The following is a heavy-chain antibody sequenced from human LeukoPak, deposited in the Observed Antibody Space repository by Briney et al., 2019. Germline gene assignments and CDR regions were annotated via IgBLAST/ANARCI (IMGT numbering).Heavy chain of an antibody. J-gene: IGHJ4*02. CDR1: GYTFTSYG. CDR3: ARDCDRSGYYCY. Sequence: ASVKVSCKASGYTFTSYGITWVRQAPGQGLEWMGWISGDNGNTYYAQKLQGRVTMTKDTSTSTAYMELRSLRSDDTAVYYCARDCDRSGYYCYWSQGTLVTVSS. CDR2: ISGDNGNT. D-gene: IGHD3-22*01. V-gene: IGHV1-18*01.